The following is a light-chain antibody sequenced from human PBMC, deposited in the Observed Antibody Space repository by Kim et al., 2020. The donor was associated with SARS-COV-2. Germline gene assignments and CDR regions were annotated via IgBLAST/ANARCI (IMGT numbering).Light chain of an antibody. V-gene: IGLV2-14*04. CDR2: DVS. J-gene: IGLJ3*02. CDR3: SSYTSSRTWV. Sequence: GQSITISCTGTNSDVGGYKYVSWYQQHPGKAPKHMIYDVSKRPSGVSNRFSGSKSGNTASLTISGLQAEDEADYYCSSYTSSRTWVFGGGTQLTVL. CDR1: NSDVGGYKY.